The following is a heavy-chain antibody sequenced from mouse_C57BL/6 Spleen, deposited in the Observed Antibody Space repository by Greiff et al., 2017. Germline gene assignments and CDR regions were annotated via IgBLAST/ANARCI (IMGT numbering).Heavy chain of an antibody. CDR1: GYTFTSYW. V-gene: IGHV1-53*01. Sequence: VQLQQPGTELVKPGASVKLSCKASGYTFTSYWMHWVKQRPGQGLEWIGNINPSNGGTNYNEKFKSKATLTVDQSSSTAYMQLSSLTSEDSAVYDCARISNGWYFEVWGTGTTVTVSS. CDR3: ARISNGWYFEV. CDR2: INPSNGGT. J-gene: IGHJ1*03. D-gene: IGHD2-5*01.